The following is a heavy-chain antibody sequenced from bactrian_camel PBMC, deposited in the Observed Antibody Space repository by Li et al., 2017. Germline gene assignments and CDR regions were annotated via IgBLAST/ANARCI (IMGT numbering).Heavy chain of an antibody. V-gene: IGHV3S31*01. J-gene: IGHJ4*01. D-gene: IGHD5*01. CDR2: VDSDGGIT. CDR1: GYTYNRYC. Sequence: VQLVESGGGLVQPGGSLTLSCVASGYTYNRYCMGWFRQAPGKEREGVAVVDSDGGITYADSVKGRFTISRDNGKNTLYLQINSLKPDDTGMYYCVARWSGEVGQGTQVTVS.